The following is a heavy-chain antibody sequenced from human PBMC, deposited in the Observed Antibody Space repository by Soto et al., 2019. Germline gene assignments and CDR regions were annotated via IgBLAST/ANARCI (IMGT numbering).Heavy chain of an antibody. V-gene: IGHV4-39*01. CDR3: LRVVEAAPRDRDFGS. Sequence: SDTLSPTCDVSGGSIDNSHSFWVCIRQPPGKGLELIGSVYYSGGAYYNPSLRSGVTVSVDTSKHRLSVRVNSVTAADTAVYYCLRVVEAAPRDRDFGSWGQGILVNVSS. J-gene: IGHJ4*02. D-gene: IGHD2-15*01. CDR1: GGSIDNSHSF. CDR2: VYYSGGA.